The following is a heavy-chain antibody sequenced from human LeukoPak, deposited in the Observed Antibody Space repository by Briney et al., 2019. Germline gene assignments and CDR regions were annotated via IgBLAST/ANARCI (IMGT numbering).Heavy chain of an antibody. CDR2: ISSSSSTI. J-gene: IGHJ2*01. Sequence: PGGSLRLSCAASGFTFSSYAMSWVRQAPGKGLEWISYISSSSSTIYYADSVKGRFTISRDNAKNSLYLQMNSLRVEDTAVYYCARDFLVRGVITYWYFDLWGRGTLVTVSS. CDR1: GFTFSSYA. D-gene: IGHD3-10*01. V-gene: IGHV3-48*04. CDR3: ARDFLVRGVITYWYFDL.